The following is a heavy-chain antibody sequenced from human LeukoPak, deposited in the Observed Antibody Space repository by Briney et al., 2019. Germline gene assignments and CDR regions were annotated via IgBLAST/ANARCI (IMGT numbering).Heavy chain of an antibody. D-gene: IGHD3-22*01. CDR2: ISYDGSNK. J-gene: IGHJ4*02. V-gene: IGHV3-30*18. CDR1: GFTFSSYG. CDR3: AKGQNYYDSSGYYYLGRPTLDY. Sequence: PGGSLRLSCAASGFTFSSYGMHWVRQAPGKGLEWVAVISYDGSNKYYADSVKGRFTISRDNSKNTLYLQMNSLRAEDTAVYYCAKGQNYYDSSGYYYLGRPTLDYWGQGTLVTVSS.